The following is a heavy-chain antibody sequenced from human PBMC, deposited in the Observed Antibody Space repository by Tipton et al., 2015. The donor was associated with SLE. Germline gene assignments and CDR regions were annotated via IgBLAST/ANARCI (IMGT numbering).Heavy chain of an antibody. CDR2: VYYSGST. V-gene: IGHV4-39*07. Sequence: TLSLTCTVSGGSTSSSRYYWGWIRQPPGKGLEWIGSVYYSGSTYYNPSLKSRVTISVDTSKNQFSLKLSSVTAADTAVYYCASSWRLATVTRGYYYYGMDVWGQGTTVTGSS. CDR3: ASSWRLATVTRGYYYYGMDV. D-gene: IGHD4-17*01. CDR1: GGSTSSSRYY. J-gene: IGHJ6*02.